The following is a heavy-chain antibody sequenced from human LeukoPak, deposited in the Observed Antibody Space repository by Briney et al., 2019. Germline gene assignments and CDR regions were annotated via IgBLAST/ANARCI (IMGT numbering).Heavy chain of an antibody. D-gene: IGHD6-13*01. Sequence: ASVKVSCKASGFTFTSYYMHWVRQAPGQGLEWMGWINPNRDVTTYAQKFQGRVTMTRDTSISTAYMELSSLRSDDTAVYYCAAHSLYSSSWRFDYWGQGTLVTVSS. CDR3: AAHSLYSSSWRFDY. J-gene: IGHJ4*02. CDR2: INPNRDVT. CDR1: GFTFTSYY. V-gene: IGHV1-2*02.